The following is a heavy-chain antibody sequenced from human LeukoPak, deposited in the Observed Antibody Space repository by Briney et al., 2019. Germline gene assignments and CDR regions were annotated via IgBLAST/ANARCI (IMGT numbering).Heavy chain of an antibody. V-gene: IGHV3-74*01. CDR3: ARELPREVTLDY. D-gene: IGHD2-21*02. J-gene: IGHJ4*01. CDR2: INNGGSDM. CDR1: GFTFISYG. Sequence: GGSLRLSCAASGFTFISYGMQWVRQAPGKGLVWVSRINNGGSDMSYADSVKGRFTISRDNAKNTLYLQMKSLRAEDTAVYYCARELPREVTLDYWGQGNPGTVSS.